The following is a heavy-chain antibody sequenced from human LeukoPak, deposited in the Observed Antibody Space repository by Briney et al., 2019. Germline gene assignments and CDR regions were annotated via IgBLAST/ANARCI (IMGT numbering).Heavy chain of an antibody. CDR1: GGSISSGSYY. CDR2: IYASGST. D-gene: IGHD2-15*01. CDR3: AREYCSGGSCYSAVNAFDI. V-gene: IGHV4-61*02. J-gene: IGHJ3*02. Sequence: SETLSLTCTVSGGSISSGSYYWSWIRQPAGKGLEWIGRIYASGSTNYNPSLKSRVTISVDTSKNQHSLKLSSVTAADTAVYYCAREYCSGGSCYSAVNAFDIWGQGTMVTVSS.